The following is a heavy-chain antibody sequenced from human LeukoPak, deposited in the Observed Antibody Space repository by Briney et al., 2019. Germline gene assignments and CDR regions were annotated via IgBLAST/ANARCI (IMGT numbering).Heavy chain of an antibody. CDR1: GGSISNGGYY. CDR3: ARGGDRRGFDY. CDR2: IYDSGTT. J-gene: IGHJ4*02. D-gene: IGHD1-14*01. Sequence: SQTLSLTCTVSGGSISNGGYYWSWIRQHPGKGLEWIGYIYDSGTTYYNPALQSRVTISVDTSDNQFSLKLRSLTAADTAVYYCARGGDRRGFDYWGQGTLVTVSS. V-gene: IGHV4-31*03.